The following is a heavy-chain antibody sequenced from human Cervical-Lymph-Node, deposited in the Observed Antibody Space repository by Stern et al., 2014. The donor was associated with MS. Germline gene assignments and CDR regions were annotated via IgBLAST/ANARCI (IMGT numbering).Heavy chain of an antibody. J-gene: IGHJ4*02. Sequence: DQLVESGGGAVQPGKSLRLSCAASGFTFRNYAMHWVRQAPGKGLEWVAVISHDGNEKYYADSLRGRFTISRDNPRNTLYLQMNSLGADDTAVYYCAREGEKASTTAFDSWGQGTLVTVS. D-gene: IGHD3-16*01. CDR1: GFTFRNYA. V-gene: IGHV3-30*01. CDR3: AREGEKASTTAFDS. CDR2: ISHDGNEK.